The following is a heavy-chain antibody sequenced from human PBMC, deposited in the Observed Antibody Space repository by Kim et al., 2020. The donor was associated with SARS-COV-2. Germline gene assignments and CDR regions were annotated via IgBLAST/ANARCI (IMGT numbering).Heavy chain of an antibody. J-gene: IGHJ3*02. Sequence: GGSLRLSCAASGFTFSSYSMNWVRQAPGKGLEWVSSISSSSSYIYYADSVKGRFTISRDNAKNSLYLQMNSLRAEDTAVYYCARDSTVVTKNAFDIWGQGTMVTVSS. CDR2: ISSSSSYI. CDR3: ARDSTVVTKNAFDI. D-gene: IGHD4-17*01. CDR1: GFTFSSYS. V-gene: IGHV3-21*01.